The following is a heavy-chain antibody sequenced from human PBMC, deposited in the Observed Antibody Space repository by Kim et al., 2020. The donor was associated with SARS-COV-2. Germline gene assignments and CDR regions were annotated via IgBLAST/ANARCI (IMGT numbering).Heavy chain of an antibody. CDR2: TWSDGKTQ. D-gene: IGHD3-10*01. J-gene: IGHJ4*02. Sequence: GGSLRLSCAASGFDFRTFGMHWVRQAPGKGLEWVAVTWSDGKTQYYGDSVKGRFTISRDNAKNTLYLQMNSLRLEDTALYYCARESESDYFDYWGQGTLV. CDR1: GFDFRTFG. V-gene: IGHV3-33*01. CDR3: ARESESDYFDY.